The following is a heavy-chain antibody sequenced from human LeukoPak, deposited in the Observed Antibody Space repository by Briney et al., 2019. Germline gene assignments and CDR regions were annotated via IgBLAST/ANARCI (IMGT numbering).Heavy chain of an antibody. CDR3: AKGGYCSSTSCPSDY. Sequence: GGSLRLSCAASGFTFSSYAMNWVRQAPGKGLEWVSTISGSGGSTYYADSVKGRFTISRDNSKNTLYVQMNSLRAEDTAVYYCAKGGYCSSTSCPSDYWGQGTLVTVSS. V-gene: IGHV3-23*01. CDR2: ISGSGGST. D-gene: IGHD2-2*01. CDR1: GFTFSSYA. J-gene: IGHJ4*02.